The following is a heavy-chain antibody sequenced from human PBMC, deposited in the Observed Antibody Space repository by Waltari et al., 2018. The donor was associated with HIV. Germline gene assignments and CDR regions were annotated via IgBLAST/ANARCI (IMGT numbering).Heavy chain of an antibody. V-gene: IGHV3-9*01. J-gene: IGHJ6*02. CDR2: ISWNRGSI. Sequence: EEQLVESGGGLVQPGRSLRLSCAASGFTFDKYAFHWVRQVPGKGLGWVSGISWNRGSILYAAAVKGRFTISRDNAENSLYLQMSSLEAEDSALYYCARDRGSGNGWNYYGMDVWGQGATVTVSS. CDR3: ARDRGSGNGWNYYGMDV. D-gene: IGHD3-10*01. CDR1: GFTFDKYA.